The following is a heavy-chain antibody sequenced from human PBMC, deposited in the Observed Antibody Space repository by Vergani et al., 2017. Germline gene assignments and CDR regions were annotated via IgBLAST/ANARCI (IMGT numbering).Heavy chain of an antibody. CDR3: ARSRVAGKGGY. Sequence: DVQLVESGGDLVQPGGSLRLSCAASGFTFSSYSMNWVRQAPGKGLEWISCISTTSDTIYYADSLRGRFTISRDNAKNSLYLEMNSLRVEDTAVYFCARSRVAGKGGYWGQGTRVAVSS. J-gene: IGHJ4*02. V-gene: IGHV3-48*01. CDR1: GFTFSSYS. CDR2: ISTTSDTI. D-gene: IGHD6-19*01.